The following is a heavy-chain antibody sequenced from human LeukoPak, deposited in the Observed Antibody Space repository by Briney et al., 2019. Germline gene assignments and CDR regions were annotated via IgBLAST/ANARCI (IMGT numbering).Heavy chain of an antibody. CDR3: AKDLGDDAFDI. D-gene: IGHD3-3*01. V-gene: IGHV3-53*05. J-gene: IGHJ3*02. CDR2: IYSGGST. CDR1: GFTVSSNY. Sequence: GGSLRLSCAASGFTVSSNYMSWVRQAPGKGLEWVSVIYSGGSTYYADSVKGRFTISRDNSKNTLYLQMNSLRAEDTAVYYCAKDLGDDAFDIWGQGTMVTVSS.